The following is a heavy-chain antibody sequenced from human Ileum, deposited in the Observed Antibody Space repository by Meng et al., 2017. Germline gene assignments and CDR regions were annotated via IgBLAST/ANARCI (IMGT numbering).Heavy chain of an antibody. CDR1: GFTFSGSW. J-gene: IGHJ4*02. CDR3: ARDTDWHNFDK. Sequence: GASLKISCAVSGFTFSGSWMTWVRQAAGKGLEWVANIHKDGSETYYVDSVKGGVTITRDNAKNSLHLQMNSLRVEDTAVYFCARDTDWHNFDKWGQGTLVTVSS. D-gene: IGHD3-9*01. V-gene: IGHV3-7*01. CDR2: IHKDGSET.